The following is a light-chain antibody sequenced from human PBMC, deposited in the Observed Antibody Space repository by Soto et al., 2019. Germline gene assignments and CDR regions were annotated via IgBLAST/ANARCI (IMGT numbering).Light chain of an antibody. CDR3: QVWDSSTVI. J-gene: IGLJ2*01. V-gene: IGLV3-9*01. CDR1: NIGSKN. CDR2: RDT. Sequence: SYELTQPLSVSVALGQTARITCAGNNIGSKNVHWYQQKPGQAPVLVIYRDTNRPSGIPERFSGANPGNTATLTISRAQDGDEADYYCQVWDSSTVIFGGGTKLTVL.